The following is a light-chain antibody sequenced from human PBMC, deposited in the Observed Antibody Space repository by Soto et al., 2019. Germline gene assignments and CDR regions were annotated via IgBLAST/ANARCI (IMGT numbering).Light chain of an antibody. J-gene: IGLJ2*01. CDR2: LEGSGSY. CDR3: VTWDSDIHVV. Sequence: QAVLTQSSSASASLGSSVRLTCTLSSGHSSYIIAWHQQQPGKAPRYLMKLEGSGSYNKGSGVPDRFSGSSAGADRYLTISNLQSEDEADYYCVTWDSDIHVVFGGGTKLTVL. CDR1: SGHSSYI. V-gene: IGLV4-60*03.